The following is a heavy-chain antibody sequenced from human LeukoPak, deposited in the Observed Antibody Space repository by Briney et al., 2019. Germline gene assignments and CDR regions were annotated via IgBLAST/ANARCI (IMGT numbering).Heavy chain of an antibody. D-gene: IGHD4-17*01. CDR1: GGSISSSSYY. Sequence: PSETLSLTCTVSGGSISSSSYYWGWIRQPPGKGLEWIGSIYYSGSTYYNPSLKSRVTISVDTSKNQFSLELSSVTAADTAVYYCASPKRGYGDYSDAFDIWGQGTMVTVSS. J-gene: IGHJ3*02. CDR2: IYYSGST. CDR3: ASPKRGYGDYSDAFDI. V-gene: IGHV4-39*01.